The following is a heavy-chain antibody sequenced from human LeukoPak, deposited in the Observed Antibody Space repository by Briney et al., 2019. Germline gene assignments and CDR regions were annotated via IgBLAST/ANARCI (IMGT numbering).Heavy chain of an antibody. J-gene: IGHJ4*02. D-gene: IGHD3-10*01. Sequence: GGSLRLSCAASGFTFSSYGMHWVRQAPGKGLEWVAVISYDGSNKYYADSVKGRFTISRDSSKNTLYLQMNSLRAEDTAVYYCAKDSLWFGELLYSFDYWGQGTLVTVSS. CDR1: GFTFSSYG. CDR2: ISYDGSNK. V-gene: IGHV3-30*18. CDR3: AKDSLWFGELLYSFDY.